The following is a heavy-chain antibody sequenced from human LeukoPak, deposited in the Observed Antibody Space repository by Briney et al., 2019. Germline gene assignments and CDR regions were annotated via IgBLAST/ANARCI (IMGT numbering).Heavy chain of an antibody. J-gene: IGHJ5*02. CDR2: IYYSGST. V-gene: IGHV4-59*08. CDR1: GGSISSYY. Sequence: PSETLSLTCTVSGGSISSYYWSWIRQPPGKGLEWIGYIYYSGSTNYNPSLKSRVTISVDTPKNQFSLKLSSVTAADTAVYYCARLPSGNWSDPWGQGTLVTVSS. CDR3: ARLPSGNWSDP.